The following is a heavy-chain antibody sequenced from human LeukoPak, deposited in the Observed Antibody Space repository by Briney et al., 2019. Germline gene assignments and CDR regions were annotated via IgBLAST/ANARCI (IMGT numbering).Heavy chain of an antibody. CDR1: GFTFDDYA. CDR3: AKARGYSYGLTTGDFDY. D-gene: IGHD5-18*01. V-gene: IGHV3-9*01. CDR2: ISWNSGSI. Sequence: GRSLRLYCAASGFTFDDYAMHWVRQAPGKGLERVSGISWNSGSIGYADSVKGRFTISRDNAKNSLYLQMNSLRAEDTALYYCAKARGYSYGLTTGDFDYWGQGTLVTVSS. J-gene: IGHJ4*02.